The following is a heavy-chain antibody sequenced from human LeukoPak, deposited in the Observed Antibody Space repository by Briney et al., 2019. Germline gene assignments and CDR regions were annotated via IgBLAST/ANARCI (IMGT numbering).Heavy chain of an antibody. J-gene: IGHJ6*03. D-gene: IGHD3-10*01. CDR3: ARGGSGSPGVTTYFLSPSYYMDV. CDR1: GGSISSGSYY. CDR2: IYTSGST. Sequence: PSETLSLTCTVSGGSISSGSYYWSWIRQPAGKGLEWIGRIYTSGSTNYNPSLKSRVTISVDTSKNQFSLKLSSVTAADTAVYYCARGGSGSPGVTTYFLSPSYYMDVWGKGTTVTVSS. V-gene: IGHV4-61*02.